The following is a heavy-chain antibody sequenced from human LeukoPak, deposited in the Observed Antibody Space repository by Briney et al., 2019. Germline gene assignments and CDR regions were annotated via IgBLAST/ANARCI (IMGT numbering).Heavy chain of an antibody. CDR2: ISANSGDT. Sequence: ASVKVSCKTAGYTFSSHGISWVRQAPGQGLEWMGWISANSGDTKFAQKFQGRVAMTTETSTNTAYMELRSLRFDDTAIYYCARDKRYAFDNWGQGTLVSVSS. CDR1: GYTFSSHG. V-gene: IGHV1-18*01. J-gene: IGHJ4*02. CDR3: ARDKRYAFDN. D-gene: IGHD3-9*01.